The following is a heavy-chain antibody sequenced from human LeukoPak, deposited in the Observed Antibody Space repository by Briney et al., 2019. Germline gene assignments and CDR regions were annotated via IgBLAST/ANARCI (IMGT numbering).Heavy chain of an antibody. J-gene: IGHJ5*02. D-gene: IGHD2-15*01. Sequence: RASVKVSCKASGYTFTSYYMHWVRQAPGQGLEWMGIINPSGGSTSYAQKFQGRVTMTRDTSTSTVYTELSSLRSEDTAVYYCARAILGYCSGGSCYPGNWFDPWGQGTLVTVSS. CDR1: GYTFTSYY. CDR3: ARAILGYCSGGSCYPGNWFDP. CDR2: INPSGGST. V-gene: IGHV1-46*01.